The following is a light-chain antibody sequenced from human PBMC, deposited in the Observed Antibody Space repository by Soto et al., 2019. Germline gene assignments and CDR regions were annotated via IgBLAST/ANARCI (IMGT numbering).Light chain of an antibody. CDR1: QSVTSSS. CDR3: QQYGRSPLT. J-gene: IGKJ4*01. Sequence: DIVLTPSPGPLSLSPGDRATLSCRASQSVTSSSLAWYQQKPGQAPRLLIYGASSRATGIPDRFSGSGSGTDFTLTISRLEPEDFAVYFCQQYGRSPLTFGGGTKVEIK. V-gene: IGKV3-20*01. CDR2: GAS.